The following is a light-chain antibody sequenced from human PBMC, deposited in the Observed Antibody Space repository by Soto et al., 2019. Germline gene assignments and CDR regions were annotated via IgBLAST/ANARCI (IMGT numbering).Light chain of an antibody. CDR1: QTVSSSY. CDR2: GAS. CDR3: QQYGSSPRT. J-gene: IGKJ1*01. Sequence: NVLTQSPATLSLSPGERATLSCRASQTVSSSYLAWYQQKPGQAPRLLIYGASSRATGIPDRFSGSGSGTEFTLTISRLEPEDFEVYYCQQYGSSPRTFGQGTKVDIK. V-gene: IGKV3-20*01.